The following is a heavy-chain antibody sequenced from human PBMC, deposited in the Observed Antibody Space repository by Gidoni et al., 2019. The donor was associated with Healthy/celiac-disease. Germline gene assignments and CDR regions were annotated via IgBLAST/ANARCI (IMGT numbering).Heavy chain of an antibody. CDR3: ARQDRTTGTTPLDY. Sequence: QVQLQQWGAGLLKPSETLSLTCAVYGGSFSGYYWSWIRQPPGKGLAWIGEINHCGSTNNNPSHRSRVTISVDTSKSHFSLKLSSVTAADTAVYYCARQDRTTGTTPLDYWGQGTLVTVSS. CDR1: GGSFSGYY. V-gene: IGHV4-34*01. D-gene: IGHD1-1*01. CDR2: INHCGST. J-gene: IGHJ4*02.